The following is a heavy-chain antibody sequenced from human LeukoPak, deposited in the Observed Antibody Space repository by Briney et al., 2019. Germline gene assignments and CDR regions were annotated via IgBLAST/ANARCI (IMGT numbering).Heavy chain of an antibody. J-gene: IGHJ4*02. CDR3: ARDFWNDKPYYYDSSGYYAY. CDR1: SDSISSSSHY. CDR2: IYYSGST. V-gene: IGHV4-39*02. D-gene: IGHD3-22*01. Sequence: ETLSLTCTVSSDSISSSSHYWGWIRQPPGKGLEWIGSIYYSGSTYYNPSLKSRVTISVDTSENQFSLRLSSVTAADTAVYYCARDFWNDKPYYYDSSGYYAYWGQGTLVTVSS.